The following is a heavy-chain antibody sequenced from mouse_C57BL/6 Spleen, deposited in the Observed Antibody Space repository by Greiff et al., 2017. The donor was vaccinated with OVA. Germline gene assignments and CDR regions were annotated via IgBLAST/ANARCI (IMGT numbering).Heavy chain of an antibody. CDR3: ARQDYYGSSLYYYAMDY. CDR2: IYPGDGDT. CDR1: GYAFSSYW. Sequence: QVQLKQSGAELVKPGASVKISCKASGYAFSSYWMNWVKQRPGKGLEWIGQIYPGDGDTNYNGKFKGKATLTADKSSSTAYMQLSSLTSEDSAVYVCARQDYYGSSLYYYAMDYWGQGTSVTVSS. J-gene: IGHJ4*01. V-gene: IGHV1-80*01. D-gene: IGHD1-1*01.